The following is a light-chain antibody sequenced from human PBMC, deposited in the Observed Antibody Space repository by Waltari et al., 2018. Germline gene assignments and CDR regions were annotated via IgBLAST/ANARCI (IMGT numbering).Light chain of an antibody. CDR2: GNN. CDR3: ATWDDSLSGVV. Sequence: QSVLTQPPSASGTPGQRVTISCSGRISNIGTNYVSWYQQLPGPAPRLLIYGNNQRPSGVPDRFSGSMSGTSASLAISGLRSEDESTYYCATWDDSLSGVVFGGGTKLTVL. V-gene: IGLV1-47*01. J-gene: IGLJ3*02. CDR1: ISNIGTNY.